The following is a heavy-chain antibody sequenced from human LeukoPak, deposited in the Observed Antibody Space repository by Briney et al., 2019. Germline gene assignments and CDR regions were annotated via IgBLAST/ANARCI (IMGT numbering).Heavy chain of an antibody. V-gene: IGHV3-9*01. Sequence: PGGSLRLSCAASGFTFDDYAMHWVRQAPGKGLEWVSGISWNSGSIGYADSVKGRFTISRDNAKNSLYLQMNSLRAGDTALYYCAKGLTGYDDAFDIWGQGTMVTVSS. CDR1: GFTFDDYA. J-gene: IGHJ3*02. CDR3: AKGLTGYDDAFDI. D-gene: IGHD3-9*01. CDR2: ISWNSGSI.